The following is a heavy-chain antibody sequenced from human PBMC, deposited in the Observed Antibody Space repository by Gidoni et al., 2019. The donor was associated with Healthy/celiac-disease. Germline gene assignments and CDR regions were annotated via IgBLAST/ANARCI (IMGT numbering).Heavy chain of an antibody. CDR1: GGSISSSSYY. CDR3: ARLPMGGLRVRGGSYFDY. D-gene: IGHD5-12*01. CDR2: LYYSGST. Sequence: QLQLQESGPGLVKHSETLSLTCTVSGGSISSSSYYWGWIRQPPGKGLEWIGSLYYSGSTYYNPSLKSRVTRSVDTSKNQVSLKLSSVTAADTAVYYCARLPMGGLRVRGGSYFDYWGQGTLVTVSS. J-gene: IGHJ4*02. V-gene: IGHV4-39*01.